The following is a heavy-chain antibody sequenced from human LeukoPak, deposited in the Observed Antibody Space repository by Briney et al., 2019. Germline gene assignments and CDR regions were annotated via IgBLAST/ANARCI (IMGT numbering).Heavy chain of an antibody. CDR3: ASMVRGVIGYDAFDI. Sequence: PSETLSLTCTVSGGSISSGSYYWSWIRQPAGKGLEWIGRIYTSGSTNYNPSLKSRVTISVDTSKNQFSLKLSSVTAADTAVYYCASMVRGVIGYDAFDIWGQGTMVTVSS. V-gene: IGHV4-61*02. CDR2: IYTSGST. J-gene: IGHJ3*02. CDR1: GGSISSGSYY. D-gene: IGHD3-10*01.